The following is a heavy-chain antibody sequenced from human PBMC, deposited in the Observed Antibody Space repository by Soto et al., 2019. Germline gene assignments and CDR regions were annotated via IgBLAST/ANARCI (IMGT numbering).Heavy chain of an antibody. CDR2: ISSSSSTI. CDR1: GFAFSSFS. V-gene: IGHV3-48*02. J-gene: IGHJ4*02. D-gene: IGHD3-16*02. CDR3: ARDDSPMITFGGVIAYDY. Sequence: QSGGSLRLSCAASGFAFSSFSMNWVRQAPGKGLEWISYISSSSSTIYYADSVKGRFTISRDNGKKSLYLQMNSLRDEDTAVYYCARDDSPMITFGGVIAYDYWGQGTLVTVSS.